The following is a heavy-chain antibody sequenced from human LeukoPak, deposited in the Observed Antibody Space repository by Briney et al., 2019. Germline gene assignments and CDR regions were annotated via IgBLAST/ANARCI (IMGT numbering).Heavy chain of an antibody. CDR2: ISGSGGST. CDR1: GFTFSSYA. V-gene: IGHV3-23*01. Sequence: GGSLRLSCAASGFTFSSYAMSWVRQAPGKGLEWVSAISGSGGSTYYADSVKGRFTISRDNAKNSLYLQMNSLRAEDTAVYYCARDTYYYDSSGKAWDYWGQGTLVTVSS. J-gene: IGHJ4*02. D-gene: IGHD3-22*01. CDR3: ARDTYYYDSSGKAWDY.